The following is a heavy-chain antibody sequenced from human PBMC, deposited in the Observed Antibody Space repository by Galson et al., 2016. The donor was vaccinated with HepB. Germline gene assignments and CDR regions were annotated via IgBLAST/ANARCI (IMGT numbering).Heavy chain of an antibody. CDR2: INHDGGGA. Sequence: FLRLSCAASGFSFSSYSMHWVRQTPGKGLEYVSAINHDGGGAYYEDSVKGRFTISRDNSKNTLYLQMSSLRVEDTGVYSCVKVPHFFYGMDVWGQGTTVTVAS. CDR3: VKVPHFFYGMDV. CDR1: GFSFSSYS. D-gene: IGHD2/OR15-2a*01. V-gene: IGHV3-64D*06. J-gene: IGHJ6*02.